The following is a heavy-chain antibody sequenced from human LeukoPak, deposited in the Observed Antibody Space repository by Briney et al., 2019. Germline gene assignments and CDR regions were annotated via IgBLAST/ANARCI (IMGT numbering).Heavy chain of an antibody. D-gene: IGHD3-22*01. CDR3: AREGYYYDSSGYHDY. J-gene: IGHJ4*02. Sequence: LPGGSLRLSCAASGFTFSSYSMNWVRQAPGKGLEWVSYISSSSSTIYYADSVKGRFTISRDNAKNSLYLQMNSLRAEDTAVYYCAREGYYYDSSGYHDYWGQGTLVTVSS. CDR1: GFTFSSYS. CDR2: ISSSSSTI. V-gene: IGHV3-48*01.